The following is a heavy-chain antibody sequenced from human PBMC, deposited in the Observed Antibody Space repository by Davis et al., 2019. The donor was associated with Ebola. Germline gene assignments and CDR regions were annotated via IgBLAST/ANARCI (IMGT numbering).Heavy chain of an antibody. CDR3: ARVPYYGSGSYPAYYYYGMDV. D-gene: IGHD3-10*01. V-gene: IGHV4-34*01. J-gene: IGHJ6*02. CDR2: INHSGST. Sequence: GSLRLSCAASGFTFSSYAMHWVRQPPGKGLEWIGEINHSGSTNYNPSLKSRVTISVDTSKNQFSLKLSSVTAADTAVYYCARVPYYGSGSYPAYYYYGMDVWGQGTTVTVSS. CDR1: GFTFSSYA.